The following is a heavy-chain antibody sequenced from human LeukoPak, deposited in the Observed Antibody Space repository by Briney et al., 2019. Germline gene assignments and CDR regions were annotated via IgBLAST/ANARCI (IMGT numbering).Heavy chain of an antibody. V-gene: IGHV3-30*02. CDR1: GFTFSSYG. J-gene: IGHJ4*02. D-gene: IGHD3-10*01. CDR2: IRYDGSNK. CDR3: AKDATILWFGELLPSTKSYYFDY. Sequence: PGGSLRLSCAASGFTFSSYGMHWVRQAPGKGLEWVAFIRYDGSNKYYADSVKGRFTISRDNSKNTLYLQMNSLRAEDTAVYYCAKDATILWFGELLPSTKSYYFDYWGQGTLVTVSS.